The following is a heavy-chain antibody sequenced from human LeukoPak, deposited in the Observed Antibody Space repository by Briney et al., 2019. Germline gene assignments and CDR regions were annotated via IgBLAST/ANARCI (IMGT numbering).Heavy chain of an antibody. CDR3: ARGYYYGSGSYLINDYGMDV. CDR1: GFTFSSYS. D-gene: IGHD3-10*01. Sequence: GGSPRLSCAASGFTFSSYSMNWVRQAPGKGLEWVSSISSSSSYIYYADSVKGRFTISRDNAKNSLYLQMNSLRAEDTAVYYCARGYYYGSGSYLINDYGMDVWGQGTTVTVSS. V-gene: IGHV3-21*01. J-gene: IGHJ6*02. CDR2: ISSSSSYI.